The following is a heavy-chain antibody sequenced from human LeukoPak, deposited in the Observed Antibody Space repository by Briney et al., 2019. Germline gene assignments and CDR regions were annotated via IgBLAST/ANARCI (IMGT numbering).Heavy chain of an antibody. J-gene: IGHJ3*02. V-gene: IGHV3-9*01. CDR1: GFTFDDYA. D-gene: IGHD3-22*01. CDR3: ARGGLYYYDSSGYYRERRAFDI. Sequence: GGSLRLSCAASGFTFDDYAMHWVRQAPGKGLEWVSGISWNSGSIAYADSVEGRFTMSRDNAKNSLYLQMNSLRAEDTAVYYCARGGLYYYDSSGYYRERRAFDIWGQGTMVTVSS. CDR2: ISWNSGSI.